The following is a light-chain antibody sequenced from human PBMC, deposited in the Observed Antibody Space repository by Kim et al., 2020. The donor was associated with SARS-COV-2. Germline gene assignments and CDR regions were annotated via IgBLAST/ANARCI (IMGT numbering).Light chain of an antibody. J-gene: IGKJ4*01. CDR1: QSISSW. CDR2: DAS. CDR3: QQYNSYPS. V-gene: IGKV1-5*01. Sequence: SASVGDRVPITCRASQSISSWLAWYQQKPGKAPKLLIYDASSLESGVPSRFSGSGSGTEFTLTISSLQPDDFATYYCQQYNSYPSFGGGTKGDIK.